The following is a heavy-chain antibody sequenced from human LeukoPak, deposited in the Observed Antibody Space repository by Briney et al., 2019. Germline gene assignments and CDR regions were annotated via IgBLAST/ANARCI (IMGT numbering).Heavy chain of an antibody. V-gene: IGHV3-48*03. D-gene: IGHD2-2*01. Sequence: PGGSLRLSCAASGFTFSSYEMNWVRQAPGKGLEWVSYISSSGTTIYYAGSLKGRFTISRDNAKNSLYLQMNSLRAEDTAVYYCAKDSRRGDIVVDNWFDPWGQGTLVTVSS. J-gene: IGHJ5*02. CDR3: AKDSRRGDIVVDNWFDP. CDR1: GFTFSSYE. CDR2: ISSSGTTI.